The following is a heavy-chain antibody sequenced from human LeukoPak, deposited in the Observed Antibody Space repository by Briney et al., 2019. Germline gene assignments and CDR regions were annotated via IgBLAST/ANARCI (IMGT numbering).Heavy chain of an antibody. CDR1: GDSTNTYY. Sequence: SETLSLTCTISGDSTNTYYWSWIRQPPGKGLEWIGYIYHSGTTNYSPPLKGRATLSVDTSKNQISLRLSSVTAADTAVYFCARVDSGTYYMPFDYWGQGSLVTVSS. V-gene: IGHV4-59*01. CDR3: ARVDSGTYYMPFDY. CDR2: IYHSGTT. J-gene: IGHJ4*02. D-gene: IGHD1-26*01.